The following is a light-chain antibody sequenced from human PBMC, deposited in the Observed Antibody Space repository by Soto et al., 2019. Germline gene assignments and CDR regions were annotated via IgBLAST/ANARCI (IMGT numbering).Light chain of an antibody. V-gene: IGKV3-20*01. CDR3: QQYGSSPFT. J-gene: IGKJ3*01. Sequence: DIVLTQSPGTLSLSPGERATLSCRASQSVSSSYLAWYQQKPGQAPRLLIYGASSRATGIPDRFSGSGSGTEFTVTISRLEPEDFAVYYCQQYGSSPFTFGPGTKVDIK. CDR1: QSVSSSY. CDR2: GAS.